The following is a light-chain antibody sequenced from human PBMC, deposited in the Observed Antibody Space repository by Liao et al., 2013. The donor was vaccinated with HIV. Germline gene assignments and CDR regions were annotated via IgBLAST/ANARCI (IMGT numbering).Light chain of an antibody. Sequence: SYELTQPPSVSVARGKTARIPCGGDSVGSETVHWYQQKPGQAPVLLINRDSDLPSGTLERFSDSKSGNTATLTITRVEAGDEADYYCQMWDYTTDHWVFG. CDR3: QMWDYTTDHWV. CDR1: SVGSET. V-gene: IGLV3-21*04. CDR2: RDS. J-gene: IGLJ3*02.